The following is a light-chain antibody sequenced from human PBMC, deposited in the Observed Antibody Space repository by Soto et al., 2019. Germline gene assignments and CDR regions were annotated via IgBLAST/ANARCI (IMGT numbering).Light chain of an antibody. CDR2: AAS. V-gene: IGKV1-39*01. CDR3: QQTYSTPYA. J-gene: IGKJ2*01. CDR1: QSISSY. Sequence: DIQMTQSPSSLSASVGDRVTITCRASQSISSYLNWYHLKPGKAPKLLIYAASGLQSGVPSRFSGSGSGTDFTLTISSLQPEDFATYYFQQTYSTPYAFGQGTKLEIK.